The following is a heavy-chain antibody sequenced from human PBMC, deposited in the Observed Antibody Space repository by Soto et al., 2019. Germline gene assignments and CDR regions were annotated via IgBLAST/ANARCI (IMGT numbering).Heavy chain of an antibody. D-gene: IGHD6-6*01. CDR2: IWYDGSDK. CDR3: ARDRHRSSSGYFEY. J-gene: IGHJ4*02. V-gene: IGHV3-33*01. Sequence: QVQLVESGGGVVQPGRSLRLSCAASGFTFSSYGMHWVRQAPGKGLEWVTVIWYDGSDKYYADSVKGRFIISRDNSKNTLYLQMNSLRADDTAVYYCARDRHRSSSGYFEYWGQGTLVTVSS. CDR1: GFTFSSYG.